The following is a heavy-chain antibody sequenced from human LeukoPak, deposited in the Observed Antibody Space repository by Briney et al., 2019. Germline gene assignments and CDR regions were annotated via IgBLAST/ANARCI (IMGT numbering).Heavy chain of an antibody. Sequence: PGGSLRLSCAASGFTFSSHAMSWVRQAPGKGLEWVSVIGTGVVDTYYADSVKGRFTISRDNSKNTVYLQLNSLRAEDTAVYYCAKRVAAAGRTYYFDYWGQGTLVIVSS. CDR1: GFTFSSHA. J-gene: IGHJ4*02. CDR2: IGTGVVDT. D-gene: IGHD6-13*01. V-gene: IGHV3-23*01. CDR3: AKRVAAAGRTYYFDY.